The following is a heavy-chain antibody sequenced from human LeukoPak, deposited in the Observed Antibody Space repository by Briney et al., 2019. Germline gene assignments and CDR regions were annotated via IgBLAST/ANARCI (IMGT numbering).Heavy chain of an antibody. V-gene: IGHV4-34*01. Sequence: SETLSLTCAVYGGSFSGYYWSWIRQPPGKGLEWIEEINHSGSTNYNPSLKSRVTISVDTSKNQFSLKLSSVTAADTAVYYCASAGGYWGQGTLVTVSS. CDR3: ASAGGY. CDR1: GGSFSGYY. J-gene: IGHJ4*02. CDR2: INHSGST.